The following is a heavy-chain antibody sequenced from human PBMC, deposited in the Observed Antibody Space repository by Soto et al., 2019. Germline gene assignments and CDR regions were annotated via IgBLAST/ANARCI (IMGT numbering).Heavy chain of an antibody. CDR1: GYTFTGYY. V-gene: IGHV1-2*04. D-gene: IGHD3-9*01. J-gene: IGHJ6*02. CDR3: AGLGFDIVAGSPHYYGMDV. Sequence: ASVEVSCKASGYTFTGYYMTWVRTAPGQGLAWMGWMNPNSGGTYYAQKVQGWVATTRGTSISTAYMELSRLRSDDTALYYCAGLGFDIVAGSPHYYGMDVWGQGTTVTFSS. CDR2: MNPNSGGT.